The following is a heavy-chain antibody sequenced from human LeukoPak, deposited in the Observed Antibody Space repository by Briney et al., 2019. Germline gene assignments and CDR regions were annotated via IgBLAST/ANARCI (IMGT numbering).Heavy chain of an antibody. CDR1: GGSIISTTYY. J-gene: IGHJ3*02. Sequence: PSETLSLTCTVSGGSIISTTYYWGWIRQPPGKGLEWIGNIYYSGSTNYSPSLKSRVTISVDTSKNQFSLQLTSVTAADTAVYYCARADRVHDGFDIWGQGTMVTVSS. V-gene: IGHV4-39*07. D-gene: IGHD1-14*01. CDR3: ARADRVHDGFDI. CDR2: IYYSGST.